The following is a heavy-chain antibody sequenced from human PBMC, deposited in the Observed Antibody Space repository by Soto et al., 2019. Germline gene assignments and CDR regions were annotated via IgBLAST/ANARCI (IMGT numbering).Heavy chain of an antibody. V-gene: IGHV4-38-2*02. J-gene: IGHJ5*02. D-gene: IGHD4-4*01. CDR2: IYHTVDT. CDR3: ARDTNSLDL. CDR1: SYSXSSGFF. Sequence: SXTXSLTCVVYSYSXSSGFFSAWIRQPPGKGLEWVCSIYHTVDTHYNQSLRSQVSMSVDTSKNHFSMRMTYLTDADTAVYFCARDTNSLDLWGQGILAPVSS.